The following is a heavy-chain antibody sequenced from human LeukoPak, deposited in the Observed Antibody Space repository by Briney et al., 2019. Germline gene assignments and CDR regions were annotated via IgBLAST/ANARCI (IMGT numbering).Heavy chain of an antibody. J-gene: IGHJ4*02. CDR1: GGTFSSYA. Sequence: SVKVSCKASGGTFSSYAISWVRQAPGQGLEWMGGIIPIFGTANYAQKFQGRVTITTDESTSTAYMELSSLRSEDTAVYYCARMRMVQYYDDSSAPYFDYWGQGTLVTVSS. CDR2: IIPIFGTA. D-gene: IGHD3-22*01. V-gene: IGHV1-69*05. CDR3: ARMRMVQYYDDSSAPYFDY.